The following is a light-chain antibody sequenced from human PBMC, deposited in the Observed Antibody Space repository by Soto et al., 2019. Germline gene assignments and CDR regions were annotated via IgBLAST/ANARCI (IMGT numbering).Light chain of an antibody. V-gene: IGLV2-23*01. CDR1: SSDVGSYNL. Sequence: QSALTQPASVSGSPGQSITISCTGTSSDVGSYNLVSWYQQHPGKAPKLMIYEGSKRPSGVSNRFFGSKSGNTASLTISGLQAEDEADYYCCSFARGSTLVLGGGTKVTLL. CDR3: CSFARGSTLV. CDR2: EGS. J-gene: IGLJ3*02.